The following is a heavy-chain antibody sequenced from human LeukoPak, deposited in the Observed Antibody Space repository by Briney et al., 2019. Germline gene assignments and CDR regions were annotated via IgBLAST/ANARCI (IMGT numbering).Heavy chain of an antibody. CDR3: ARDRGTSGYIFDY. J-gene: IGHJ4*02. Sequence: GGSLRLSCAASGLTVSINSMRWVRQAPGKGLEWGSVIYGGGATFYADSVKGRFTISRDNSKNTVYLQMNSLRAEDTDVYYCARDRGTSGYIFDYWGRGTLVTVSS. V-gene: IGHV3-53*01. CDR1: GLTVSINS. CDR2: IYGGGAT. D-gene: IGHD3-22*01.